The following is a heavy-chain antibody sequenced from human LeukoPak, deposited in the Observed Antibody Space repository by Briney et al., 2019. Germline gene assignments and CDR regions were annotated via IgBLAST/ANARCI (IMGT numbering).Heavy chain of an antibody. CDR2: INPNSGGT. J-gene: IGHJ6*04. CDR1: GYTFTGYY. V-gene: IGHV1-2*04. CDR3: ARGYDSVYYYGMDV. Sequence: ASVKASCKASGYTFTGYYMHWVRQAPGQGLEWMGWINPNSGGTNYAQKFQGWVTMTRDTSISTAYMELSRLRSDDTAVYYCARGYDSVYYYGMDVWGKGTTVTVSS. D-gene: IGHD3-3*01.